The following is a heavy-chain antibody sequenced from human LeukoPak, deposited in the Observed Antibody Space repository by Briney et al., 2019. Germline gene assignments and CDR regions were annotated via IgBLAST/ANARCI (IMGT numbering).Heavy chain of an antibody. CDR3: ARGPNSNWSGLDF. J-gene: IGHJ4*02. D-gene: IGHD6-6*01. CDR2: ISPTGSTT. Sequence: GGSLRPSFTASGFSFHWPLVHWARQPPGKGPVLGLRISPTGSTTSYADSVKGRFTVSRDNAKNTLYLQVNNLRAEDTAVYYCARGPNSNWSGLDFWGQGTLLTVSS. CDR1: GFSFHWPL. V-gene: IGHV3-74*01.